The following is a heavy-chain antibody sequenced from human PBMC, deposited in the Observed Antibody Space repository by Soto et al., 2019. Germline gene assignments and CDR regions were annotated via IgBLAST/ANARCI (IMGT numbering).Heavy chain of an antibody. CDR3: ARSYRRYSGYDMGFDY. D-gene: IGHD5-12*01. CDR1: GGSISSYY. CDR2: IYYSGST. Sequence: SETLSLTCTVSGGSISSYYWTWIRQPPGKGLEWIGYIYYSGSTNYNPSLKSRVTISVDTSKNQFSLKLSSVTAADTAVYYCARSYRRYSGYDMGFDYWGQVTLVSVS. J-gene: IGHJ4*02. V-gene: IGHV4-59*01.